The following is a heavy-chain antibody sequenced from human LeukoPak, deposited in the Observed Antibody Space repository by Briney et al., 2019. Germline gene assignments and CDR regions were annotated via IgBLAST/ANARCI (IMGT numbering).Heavy chain of an antibody. J-gene: IGHJ4*02. D-gene: IGHD6-13*01. Sequence: ASVKVSCKASGYTFTSYDINWVRQATGQGLEWMGWMNPNSGSTGYAQKFQGRVTMTRNTSISTAYMELSSLRSEDTAVYYCARRKIAAAGISDYWGQGTLVTVSS. V-gene: IGHV1-8*01. CDR2: MNPNSGST. CDR3: ARRKIAAAGISDY. CDR1: GYTFTSYD.